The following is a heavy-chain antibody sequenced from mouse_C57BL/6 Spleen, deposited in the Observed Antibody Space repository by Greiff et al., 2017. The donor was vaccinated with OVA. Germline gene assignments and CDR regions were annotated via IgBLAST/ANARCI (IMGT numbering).Heavy chain of an antibody. V-gene: IGHV1-19*01. CDR3: ARSTGTGAMDY. Sequence: VQLQQSGPVLVKPGASVKMSCKASGYTFTDYYMNWVKQSHGKSLEWIGVINPYNGGTSYNQKFTGKATLTVDKSSSTAYMALNSLTSEDSAVYYCARSTGTGAMDYWGQGTSGTVSS. J-gene: IGHJ4*01. D-gene: IGHD4-1*02. CDR1: GYTFTDYY. CDR2: INPYNGGT.